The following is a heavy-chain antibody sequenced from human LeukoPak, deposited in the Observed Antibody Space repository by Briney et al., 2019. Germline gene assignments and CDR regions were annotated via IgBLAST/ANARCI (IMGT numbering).Heavy chain of an antibody. CDR1: GGSFSGYY. J-gene: IGHJ6*02. V-gene: IGHV4-34*01. CDR2: INHSGST. D-gene: IGHD2-2*01. Sequence: SETLSLTCAVYGGSFSGYYWSWIRQPPGKGLEWIGEINHSGSTNYNPSLKSRVTISVDTSKNQFSLKLSSVTAADTAVYYCARGQRYCSSTSCRLYYYYYGMDVWGQGTTVTVSS. CDR3: ARGQRYCSSTSCRLYYYYYGMDV.